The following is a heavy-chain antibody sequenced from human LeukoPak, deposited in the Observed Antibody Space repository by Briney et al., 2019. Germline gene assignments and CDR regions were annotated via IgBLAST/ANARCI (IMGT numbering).Heavy chain of an antibody. V-gene: IGHV3-23*01. J-gene: IGHJ5*02. D-gene: IGHD1-26*01. CDR1: GFTFSTYA. CDR2: ISGSSEGT. Sequence: GGSLRLSCAASGFTFSTYAMNWVRQAPGKGLEWVSTISGSSEGTYYADSVKGRFTISRDSSKDTVYLRMDSLRAEDTAVYYCAKGSDYNLYFDHWGQGALVTVSS. CDR3: AKGSDYNLYFDH.